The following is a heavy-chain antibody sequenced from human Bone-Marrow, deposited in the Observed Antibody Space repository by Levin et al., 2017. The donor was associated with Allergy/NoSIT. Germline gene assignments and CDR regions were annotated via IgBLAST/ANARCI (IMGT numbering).Heavy chain of an antibody. J-gene: IGHJ4*02. V-gene: IGHV4-59*01. D-gene: IGHD3-10*01. CDR1: GGSISSYY. CDR3: ARDRGSGANFDY. Sequence: SSQTLSLTCTVSGGSISSYYWSWVRQPPGKGLEWIGYFHHSGSTNYNPSLKSRVTISVDTSKNQFSLKLSSVTAADTAVYYCARDRGSGANFDYWGQGTLVTVSS. CDR2: FHHSGST.